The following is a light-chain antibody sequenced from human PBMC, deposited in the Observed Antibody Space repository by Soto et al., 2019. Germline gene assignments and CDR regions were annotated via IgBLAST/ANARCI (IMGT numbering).Light chain of an antibody. CDR3: QQYGSSPPYT. CDR1: QSVSSSY. CDR2: GAS. J-gene: IGKJ2*01. Sequence: EIVLTQSPGILSLSPGERATLSCRAGQSVSSSYLAWYQQKPGQAPRLLIYGASNRATGIPERFSASGSKTNFTLTISRLEPEDFAVYYCQQYGSSPPYTFGQGTKLEIK. V-gene: IGKV3-20*01.